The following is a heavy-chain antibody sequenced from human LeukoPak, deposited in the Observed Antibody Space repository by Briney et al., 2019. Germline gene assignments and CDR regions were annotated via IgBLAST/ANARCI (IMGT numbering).Heavy chain of an antibody. CDR2: ISYDGSNK. CDR1: GFTFSSYG. J-gene: IGHJ6*03. CDR3: ARDKSSSSSSDYYYYMDV. V-gene: IGHV3-30*03. D-gene: IGHD6-6*01. Sequence: PGGSLRLSCAASGFTFSSYGMHWVRQAPGKGLEWVAVISYDGSNKYYADSVKGRFTISRDNSKNTLYLQMNSLRAEDTAVYYCARDKSSSSSSDYYYYMDVWGKGATVTVSS.